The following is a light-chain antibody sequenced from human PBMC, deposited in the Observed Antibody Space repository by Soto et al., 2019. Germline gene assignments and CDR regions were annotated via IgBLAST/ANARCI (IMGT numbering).Light chain of an antibody. CDR2: EVI. CDR3: SSYTSTDTRL. V-gene: IGLV2-14*01. CDR1: TSDVGGYNY. J-gene: IGLJ1*01. Sequence: QSVLTQPASVSGSPGQSISISCTGTTSDVGGYNYVSWYQQHPGKAPKLIIYEVIYRPSGVSDRFSGSKSGNTASLTISGLQPEDEADYYCSSYTSTDTRLFGTGTKLTVL.